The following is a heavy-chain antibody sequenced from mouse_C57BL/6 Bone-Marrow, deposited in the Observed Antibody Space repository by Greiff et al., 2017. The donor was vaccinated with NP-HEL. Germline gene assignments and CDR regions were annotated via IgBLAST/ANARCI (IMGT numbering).Heavy chain of an antibody. CDR3: ARPHITTVVAHWYFDV. CDR1: DSEVFPIAY. CDR2: ILPSIGRT. Sequence: QVQLQQSGSELRSPGSSVKLSCKDFDSEVFPIAYMSWVRQKPGHGFEWIGGILPSIGRTIYGEKFEDKATLDADTLSNTAYLELNSLTSEDSAIYYCARPHITTVVAHWYFDVWGTGTTVTVSS. J-gene: IGHJ1*03. D-gene: IGHD1-1*01. V-gene: IGHV15-2*01.